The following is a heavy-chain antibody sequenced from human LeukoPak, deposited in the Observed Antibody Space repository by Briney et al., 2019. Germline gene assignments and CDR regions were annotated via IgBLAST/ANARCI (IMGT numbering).Heavy chain of an antibody. CDR3: ARDDNIMSAEPHAFDI. CDR2: ISAYNGNT. Sequence: ASVKVSCKASGYTFTNYGFIWVRQAPGQGLEWMGWISAYNGNTNYAQKLQGRVTMTTDTSTSTAYMELRSLRSDDTAVYYCARDDNIMSAEPHAFDIWGQGTMVTVSS. J-gene: IGHJ3*02. V-gene: IGHV1-18*01. D-gene: IGHD3-16*01. CDR1: GYTFTNYG.